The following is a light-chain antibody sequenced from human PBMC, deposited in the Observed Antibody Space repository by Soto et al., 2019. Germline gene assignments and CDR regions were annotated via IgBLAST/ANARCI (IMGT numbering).Light chain of an antibody. CDR1: SSDVGGYNY. CDR3: GSYTSSISVV. J-gene: IGLJ2*01. Sequence: QSALTRPASVSGSPGQSITISCTGTSSDVGGYNYVSWYQQHPGKAPKLMIYDVSNRPSGVSNRFSGSKSGNTASLTISGLQAEDEADYYCGSYTSSISVVFGGGTKLTVL. V-gene: IGLV2-14*03. CDR2: DVS.